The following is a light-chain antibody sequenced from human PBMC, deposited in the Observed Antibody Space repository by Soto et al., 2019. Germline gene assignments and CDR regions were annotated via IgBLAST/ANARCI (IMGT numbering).Light chain of an antibody. CDR2: QAS. V-gene: IGKV1-5*03. CDR1: QSISSW. J-gene: IGKJ2*01. CDR3: QQYNSFWYT. Sequence: DIQMTQSPSTLSASVGDRVAITCRASQSISSWLAWYQQKPGKAPKLLIFQASSLESGVPSRFSGSGSGTDFTLTISSLHTDDFATYYCQQYNSFWYTFGQGTKLEIK.